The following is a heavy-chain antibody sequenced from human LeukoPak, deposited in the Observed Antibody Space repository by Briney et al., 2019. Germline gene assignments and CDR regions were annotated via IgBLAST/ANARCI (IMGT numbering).Heavy chain of an antibody. D-gene: IGHD3-22*01. CDR3: ARGGSSGFYYNAFDL. CDR1: GFTFSSYW. CDR2: INSDGSST. J-gene: IGHJ3*01. V-gene: IGHV3-74*01. Sequence: GGSLRLSCVASGFTFSSYWMRWVRQAPGKGLVWVSRINSDGSSTSYADSVKGRFTISRDNAKNTLYLQVNSLRAEDTAVYYCARGGSSGFYYNAFDLWGQGTVVTVSS.